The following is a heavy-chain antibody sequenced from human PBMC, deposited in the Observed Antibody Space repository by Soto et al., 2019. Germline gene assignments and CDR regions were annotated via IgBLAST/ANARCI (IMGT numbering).Heavy chain of an antibody. CDR2: IIPIFGTA. CDR3: ARDPRLRGGYYDSSGYIY. D-gene: IGHD3-22*01. J-gene: IGHJ4*02. Sequence: ASVKVSCKASGGTFSSYAISWVRQAPGQGLEWMGGIIPIFGTANYAQKFQGRVTITADESTSTAYMELSSLRSEDTAVYYCARDPRLRGGYYDSSGYIYWGQGTLVTVSS. V-gene: IGHV1-69*13. CDR1: GGTFSSYA.